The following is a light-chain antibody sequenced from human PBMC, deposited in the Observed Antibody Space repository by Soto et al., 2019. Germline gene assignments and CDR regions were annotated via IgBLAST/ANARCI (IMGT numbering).Light chain of an antibody. Sequence: QSALTQPASVSGSPGQSITISCTGTSRDVGNYDYVSWYQHHPGKVPKLIIYEVSNRPSGVSDRFSGSKSGNTASLTISGLQAEDGADYYCNSYATTTWVFGGGTKVTV. J-gene: IGLJ3*02. CDR2: EVS. V-gene: IGLV2-14*01. CDR3: NSYATTTWV. CDR1: SRDVGNYDY.